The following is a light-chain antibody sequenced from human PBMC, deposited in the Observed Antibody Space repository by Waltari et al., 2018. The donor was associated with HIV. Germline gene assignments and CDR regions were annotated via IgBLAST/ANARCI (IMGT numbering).Light chain of an antibody. CDR2: YDS. Sequence: YVLTQAPSVSQAPGKTATLTCEGDRLGTKTVHWYQQKSGQAPVLVIYYDSERPSGIPDRFSGSNSGNTATLTISRVEDGDEADYYCQVWDTASNEGVFGGGTKLTVL. CDR3: QVWDTASNEGV. J-gene: IGLJ3*02. CDR1: RLGTKT. V-gene: IGLV3-21*04.